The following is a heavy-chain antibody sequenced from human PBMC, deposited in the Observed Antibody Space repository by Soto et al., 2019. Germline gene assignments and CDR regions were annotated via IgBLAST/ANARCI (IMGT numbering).Heavy chain of an antibody. Sequence: PSETLSLTCTVSGVSVSSGSFYWAWIRQPPGKGLEWIGFGSYSGTTNYKPPLKSRVTISVDTSRSQISLKVSSLTAADTAVYYCARGATVTQFDYWGRGTLVTVSS. V-gene: IGHV4-61*01. J-gene: IGHJ4*02. D-gene: IGHD4-17*01. CDR1: GVSVSSGSFY. CDR3: ARGATVTQFDY. CDR2: GSYSGTT.